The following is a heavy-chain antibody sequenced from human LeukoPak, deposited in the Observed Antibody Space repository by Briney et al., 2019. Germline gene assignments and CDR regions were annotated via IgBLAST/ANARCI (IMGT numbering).Heavy chain of an antibody. CDR1: GFTFSSYG. V-gene: IGHV3-30*02. D-gene: IGHD2-21*02. CDR3: ANNCGGDCPEYFQH. CDR2: IRYDGSNK. Sequence: GGSLRLSCAASGFTFSSYGMHWFRQAPGKGLEWVAFIRYDGSNKYYADSVKGRFTISRDNSKNTLYLQMNSLRAEDTAVYYCANNCGGDCPEYFQHWGQGTLVTVSS. J-gene: IGHJ1*01.